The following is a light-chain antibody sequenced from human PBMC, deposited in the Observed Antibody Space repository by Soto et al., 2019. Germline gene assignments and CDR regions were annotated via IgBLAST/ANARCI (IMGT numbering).Light chain of an antibody. J-gene: IGKJ1*01. Sequence: DIQLTQSPSFLSASVGDRVTITFRASQGISSYLAWYHQKPGKAPNLLIYAASTLQSGVPSRFSGSGSGTEFTLTISSLQPEDFATYYCQHLNGYPRTFGQGTEVEIK. CDR3: QHLNGYPRT. CDR1: QGISSY. V-gene: IGKV1-9*01. CDR2: AAS.